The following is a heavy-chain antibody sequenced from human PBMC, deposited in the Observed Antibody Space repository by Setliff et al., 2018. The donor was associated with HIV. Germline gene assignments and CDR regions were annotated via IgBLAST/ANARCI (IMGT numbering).Heavy chain of an antibody. D-gene: IGHD6-6*01. CDR1: GFTFSSHP. CDR2: ISYDGGQK. Sequence: PGGSLRLSCAASGFTFSSHPLHWVRQAPGKGLEWMTVISYDGGQKYYADSVKGRFTISRDNSKNTLYLQMSSLRAEDTAVYFCARDTGQLVYYFDSWGQGTLVTISS. CDR3: ARDTGQLVYYFDS. J-gene: IGHJ4*02. V-gene: IGHV3-30*04.